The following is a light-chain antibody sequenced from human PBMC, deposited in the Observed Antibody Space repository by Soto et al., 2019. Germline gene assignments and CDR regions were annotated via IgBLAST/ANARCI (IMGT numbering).Light chain of an antibody. V-gene: IGLV2-14*01. CDR3: SSYTSSYTLV. CDR2: DVN. CDR1: INDVGAYNY. J-gene: IGLJ1*01. Sequence: QSVLTQPASVSGSPGQSITISCTGTINDVGAYNYVSWYPQRPGSAPQLILFDVNNRPSGTSNRFSGSKSGHTAYLTISALQSDDEAIYHCSSYTSSYTLVFGSGTKLTVL.